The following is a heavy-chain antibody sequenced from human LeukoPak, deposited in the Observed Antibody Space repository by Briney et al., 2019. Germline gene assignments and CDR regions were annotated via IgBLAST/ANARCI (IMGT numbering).Heavy chain of an antibody. J-gene: IGHJ4*02. D-gene: IGHD3-22*01. Sequence: PSETLTLTCIVPGGSIGPYYWSWIRQPPGKGLEWIGHIYYSGSTDYNPTLSSRVTISVDSSKNQFSLRPSSVTAADLAVYYCARDRSDGSGYYGYYFDFWGQGTLVSVSS. CDR3: ARDRSDGSGYYGYYFDF. V-gene: IGHV4-59*01. CDR2: IYYSGST. CDR1: GGSIGPYY.